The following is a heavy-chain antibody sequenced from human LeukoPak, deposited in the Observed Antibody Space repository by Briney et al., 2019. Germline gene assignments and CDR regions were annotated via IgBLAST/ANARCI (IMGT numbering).Heavy chain of an antibody. D-gene: IGHD3-22*01. V-gene: IGHV4-59*10. J-gene: IGHJ4*02. CDR3: ARGDYDSSGYYLLDY. CDR2: IYTSGST. Sequence: SETLSLTCAVYGGSFSGYYWSWIRQPAGKGLEWIGRIYTSGSTNYNPSLKSRVTMSVDTSKNQFSLKLSSVTAADTAVYYCARGDYDSSGYYLLDYWGQGTLVTVSS. CDR1: GGSFSGYY.